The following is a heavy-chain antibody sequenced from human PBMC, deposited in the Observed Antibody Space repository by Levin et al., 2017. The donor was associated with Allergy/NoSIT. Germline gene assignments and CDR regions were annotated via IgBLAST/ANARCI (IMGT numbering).Heavy chain of an antibody. CDR3: ARNVVPAASWFDP. V-gene: IGHV4-59*01. Sequence: PSETLSLTCTVSGGSISSYYWSWIRQPPGKGLEWIGYIYYSGSTNYNPSLKSRVTISVDTSKNQFSLKLSSVTAADTAVYYCARNVVPAASWFDPWGQGTLVTVSS. CDR1: GGSISSYY. D-gene: IGHD2-2*01. J-gene: IGHJ5*02. CDR2: IYYSGST.